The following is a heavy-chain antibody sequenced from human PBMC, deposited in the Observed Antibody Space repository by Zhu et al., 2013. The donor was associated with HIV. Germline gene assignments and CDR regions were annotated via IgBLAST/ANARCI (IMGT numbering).Heavy chain of an antibody. V-gene: IGHV1-69*01. J-gene: IGHJ5*02. D-gene: IGHD3-3*01. CDR1: GGTFSSYA. CDR3: ARDPGEYDFWSGYGVDP. CDR2: IIPIFGTA. Sequence: QVQLVQSGAEVKKPGSSVKVSCKASGGTFSSYAISWVRQAPGQGLEWMGGIIPIFGTANYAQKFQGRVTITADESTSTAYMELSSLRSEDTAVYYCARDPGEYDFWSGYGVDPWGQGTRGHRLL.